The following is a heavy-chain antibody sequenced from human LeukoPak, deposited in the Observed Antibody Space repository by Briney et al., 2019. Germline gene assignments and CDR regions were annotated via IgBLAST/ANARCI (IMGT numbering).Heavy chain of an antibody. J-gene: IGHJ6*03. D-gene: IGHD2-2*01. V-gene: IGHV1-8*01. CDR3: ARGPYWPNIVVVSENYYMDV. CDR1: GYTFTSYG. CDR2: MNPNSGNT. Sequence: GASVRVSCKASGYTFTSYGINWVRQAPGQGLEWMGWMNPNSGNTGYAQKFQSRVTITRNTSISTAYMELSSLRSEDTAVYDCARGPYWPNIVVVSENYYMDVWGKGTTVTVSS.